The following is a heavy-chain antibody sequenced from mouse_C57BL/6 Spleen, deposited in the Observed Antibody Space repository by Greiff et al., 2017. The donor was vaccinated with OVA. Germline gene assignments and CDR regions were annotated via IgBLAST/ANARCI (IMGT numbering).Heavy chain of an antibody. CDR1: GYTFTDYE. CDR3: TRRGGITTVVATNFDV. J-gene: IGHJ1*03. CDR2: IDPETGGT. V-gene: IGHV1-15*01. D-gene: IGHD1-1*01. Sequence: QVQLQQSGAELERPGASVTLSCKASGYTFTDYEMHWVKQTPVHGLEWIGAIDPETGGTAYNQKFKGKAILTADKSSSTAYMELRSLTSEDSAVYYCTRRGGITTVVATNFDVWGTGTTVTVSS.